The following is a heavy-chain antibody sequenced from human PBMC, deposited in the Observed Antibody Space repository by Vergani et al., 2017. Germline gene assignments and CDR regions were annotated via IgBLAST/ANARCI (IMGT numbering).Heavy chain of an antibody. J-gene: IGHJ6*03. CDR1: GGSISSYY. CDR3: AYANDGYYYDMDV. V-gene: IGHV4-59*01. D-gene: IGHD2-8*01. CDR2: IYYSGST. Sequence: QVQLQESGPGLVKPSETLSLTCTVSGGSISSYYWSWIRQPPGKGLEWIGYIYYSGSTNYNPSLKSRVTISVDTSKNQFSLKLSSVTAADTAVYYCAYANDGYYYDMDVWGKGTTVTVSS.